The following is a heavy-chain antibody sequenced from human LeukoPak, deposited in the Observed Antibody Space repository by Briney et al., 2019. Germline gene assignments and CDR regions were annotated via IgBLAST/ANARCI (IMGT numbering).Heavy chain of an antibody. Sequence: GGSLRLSCAASGFTFDDYAMHWVRQAPGKGLEWVSGISYNSGSIRYADSVKGRFTISRDNAKNSLYLQMNSLRAEDTAVYYCARRVNTALAPYYFDYWGQGTLVTVSS. CDR1: GFTFDDYA. V-gene: IGHV3-9*01. J-gene: IGHJ4*02. CDR2: ISYNSGSI. CDR3: ARRVNTALAPYYFDY. D-gene: IGHD5-18*01.